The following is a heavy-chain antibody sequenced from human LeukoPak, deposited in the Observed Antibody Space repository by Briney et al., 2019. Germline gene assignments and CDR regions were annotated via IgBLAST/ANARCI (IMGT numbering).Heavy chain of an antibody. CDR2: XXPSFGAA. V-gene: IGHV1-69*06. D-gene: IGHD1-26*01. Sequence: SWXXXAPGXXLXXXXXXXPSFGAANYAQKLRGRVTITADRSTNTVSLQLTGLRSEDTAVYYCAREGDGGGVGPANWFDPWGQGTLVTVSS. CDR3: AREGDGGGVGPANWFDP. J-gene: IGHJ5*02.